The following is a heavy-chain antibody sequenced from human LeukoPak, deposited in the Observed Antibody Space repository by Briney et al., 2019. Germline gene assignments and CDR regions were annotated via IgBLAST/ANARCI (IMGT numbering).Heavy chain of an antibody. Sequence: HGESLKISCKGSGYTNINYWIAWVRQMPGKGLEWMGVIYPGDSDTRYSPSFEGQVTISADKSITTAHLQWSSLEASDTAIYFCAEGDGYTYRSDSGGQGTLVTVSS. J-gene: IGHJ4*02. CDR3: AEGDGYTYRSDS. CDR1: GYTNINYW. CDR2: IYPGDSDT. D-gene: IGHD5-24*01. V-gene: IGHV5-51*01.